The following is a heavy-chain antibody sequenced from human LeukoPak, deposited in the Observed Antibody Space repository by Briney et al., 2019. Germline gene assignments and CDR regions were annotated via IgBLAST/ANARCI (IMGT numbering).Heavy chain of an antibody. CDR2: ISSSGSTI. D-gene: IGHD6-13*01. V-gene: IGHV3-48*03. J-gene: IGHJ4*02. CDR3: ARDDSSSDFDY. Sequence: HTGGSLRLSCAASGFTFSSYEMNWVRQAPGKGLEWVSYISSSGSTIYCADSVKGRFTISRDNAKNSLYLQMNSLRAEDTAVYYCARDDSSSDFDYWGQGTLVTVSS. CDR1: GFTFSSYE.